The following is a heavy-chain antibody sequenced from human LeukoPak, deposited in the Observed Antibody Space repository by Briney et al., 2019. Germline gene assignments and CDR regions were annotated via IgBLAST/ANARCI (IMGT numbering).Heavy chain of an antibody. CDR3: AKDTGYLAYYYFDY. CDR1: GFTVSSNY. J-gene: IGHJ4*02. V-gene: IGHV3-53*01. Sequence: GGSLRLSCAASGFTVSSNYMSWVRQAPGKGLEWVSVIYSCGSTYYADSVKGRFTISRDNAKNSLYLQMNSLRAEDTAVYYCAKDTGYLAYYYFDYWGQGALVTASS. CDR2: IYSCGST. D-gene: IGHD3-22*01.